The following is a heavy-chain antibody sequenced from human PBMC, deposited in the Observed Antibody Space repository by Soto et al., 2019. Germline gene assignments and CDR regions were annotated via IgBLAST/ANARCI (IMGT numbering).Heavy chain of an antibody. D-gene: IGHD6-13*01. V-gene: IGHV3-30-3*02. CDR3: AKSHSSSWYYFDY. J-gene: IGHJ4*02. Sequence: PGGSLRLSCAASGFTFRNYAMHWVRQSPGKGLEWVAVISYDGNNKYYADSVKGRFTISRDNSKNTLYLQMDSLRAEDTALYYCAKSHSSSWYYFDYWGQGTLVTVSS. CDR1: GFTFRNYA. CDR2: ISYDGNNK.